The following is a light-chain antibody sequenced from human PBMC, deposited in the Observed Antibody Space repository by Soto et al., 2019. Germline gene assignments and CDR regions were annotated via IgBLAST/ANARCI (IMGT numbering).Light chain of an antibody. CDR3: QQRTNWPPRYT. Sequence: EIVLTQSPATLSLSPWERATLSYRASQSVSSYLAWYQQKPGQAPRLLIYDASNRATGIPARFSGSGSGTDFTLTISSLEPEDFAVYYCQQRTNWPPRYTFGQGTKLEIK. J-gene: IGKJ2*01. CDR2: DAS. CDR1: QSVSSY. V-gene: IGKV3-11*01.